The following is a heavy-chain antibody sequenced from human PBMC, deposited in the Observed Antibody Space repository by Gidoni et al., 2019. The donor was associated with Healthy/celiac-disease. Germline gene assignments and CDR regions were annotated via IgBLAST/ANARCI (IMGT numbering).Heavy chain of an antibody. D-gene: IGHD6-19*01. J-gene: IGHJ4*02. CDR3: TTATWLVHDDDY. V-gene: IGHV3-15*01. Sequence: EVQLVETGGGLVKPGGSLRPSGAASGSTSSNAWMSWVRQAPGKGLEWVGRIKSKTDGGTTDYAAPVKGRFTSSREDSKNTLYLQMNSLKTEDTALYYCTTATWLVHDDDYWGQVTLVTVSS. CDR2: IKSKTDGGTT. CDR1: GSTSSNAW.